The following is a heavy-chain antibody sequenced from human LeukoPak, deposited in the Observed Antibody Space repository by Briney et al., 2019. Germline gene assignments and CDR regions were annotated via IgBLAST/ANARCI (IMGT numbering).Heavy chain of an antibody. V-gene: IGHV3-64D*06. CDR2: ISRNGGST. CDR3: VKESGFMVAPNSAFDI. Sequence: GGSLRLSCSASGFTFNSYPVHWVRQAPGKGLEYVSGISRNGGSTYYADSVKGRFTISRNNSKNTLYLQMSSLRAEDTAVYYCVKESGFMVAPNSAFDIWGQGTMVTVSS. CDR1: GFTFNSYP. J-gene: IGHJ3*02. D-gene: IGHD4/OR15-4a*01.